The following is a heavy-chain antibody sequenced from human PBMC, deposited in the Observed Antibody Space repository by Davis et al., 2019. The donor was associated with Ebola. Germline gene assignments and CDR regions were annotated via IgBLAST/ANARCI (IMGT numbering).Heavy chain of an antibody. J-gene: IGHJ4*02. CDR1: GYTFTSYT. CDR3: ARTYSRLDF. CDR2: INTGNGNT. Sequence: ASVKVSCKASGYTFTSYTIHWVRQAPGQGLEWMGWINTGNGNTKYSQKFQGRVTITRDTSASTAQMELSSLTSEDTALYYCARTYSRLDFWGQGTLVTVSS. V-gene: IGHV1-3*04. D-gene: IGHD6-13*01.